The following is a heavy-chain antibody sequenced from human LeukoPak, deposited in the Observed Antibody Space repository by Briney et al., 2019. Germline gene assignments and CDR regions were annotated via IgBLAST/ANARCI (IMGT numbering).Heavy chain of an antibody. Sequence: GGSLRLSCAASGFTFSSYAMSWVRQAPGKGLEWVSAISGSGGSTYYADSAKGRFTISRDNSKNTLYLQMNSLRAEDTAVYYCAKDIKYYYDSSGYYDYWGQGTLVTVSS. CDR3: AKDIKYYYDSSGYYDY. D-gene: IGHD3-22*01. V-gene: IGHV3-23*01. CDR2: ISGSGGST. CDR1: GFTFSSYA. J-gene: IGHJ4*02.